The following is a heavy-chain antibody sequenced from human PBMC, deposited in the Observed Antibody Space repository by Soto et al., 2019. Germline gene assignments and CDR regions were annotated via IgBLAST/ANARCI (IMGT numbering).Heavy chain of an antibody. V-gene: IGHV1-18*01. CDR2: INTHNGNT. D-gene: IGHD3-10*01. J-gene: IGHJ6*02. Sequence: QVQLEQSAPEVKKPGASVKVSCKASGYTFTTYGISWVRQAPGEGLEWLGWINTHNGNTNYAQNLQGRVFMTADTSTNTANMELRSLRSDDTAIYYCTREGSAPYYYYGMDAWGQGTTVTVSS. CDR3: TREGSAPYYYYGMDA. CDR1: GYTFTTYG.